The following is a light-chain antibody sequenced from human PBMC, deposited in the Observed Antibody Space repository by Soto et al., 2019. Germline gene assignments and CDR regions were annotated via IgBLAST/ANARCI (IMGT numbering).Light chain of an antibody. CDR1: SSDVGGYNY. V-gene: IGLV2-14*01. CDR2: EVN. J-gene: IGLJ1*01. Sequence: QSALTQPASVSGSPGQSITISCTGTSSDVGGYNYVSWYQQYPGKAPRLMIYEVNNRPSGVSNRFSGSKSGNTASLTISGLQAEDEADYYCSSYTSSSTLVFGTGTKVTVL. CDR3: SSYTSSSTLV.